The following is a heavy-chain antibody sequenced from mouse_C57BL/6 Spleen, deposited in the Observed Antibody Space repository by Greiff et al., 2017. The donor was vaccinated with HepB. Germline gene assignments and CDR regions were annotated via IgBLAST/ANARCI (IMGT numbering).Heavy chain of an antibody. V-gene: IGHV1-62-2*01. Sequence: VKLLGSGAELAKPGGSGKLSCKGSGYNFTEYTIHWVKQRSGQGLEWIGWVYPGSGRIKYNEKFKDKATLTADKSSSTVYMELSRLTSEDSAVYFCARHEADYPWFAYWGQGTLVTVSA. CDR3: ARHEADYPWFAY. D-gene: IGHD2-4*01. CDR1: GYNFTEYT. J-gene: IGHJ3*01. CDR2: VYPGSGRI.